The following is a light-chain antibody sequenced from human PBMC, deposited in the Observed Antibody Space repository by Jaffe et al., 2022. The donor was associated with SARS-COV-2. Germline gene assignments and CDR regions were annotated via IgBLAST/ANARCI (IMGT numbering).Light chain of an antibody. CDR1: RSLSGTY. V-gene: IGKV3-20*01. Sequence: EIVLTQSPGTLSLSPGQRATLSCRASRSLSGTYLAWYQQKPGQAPRLLIFGASSRASGTPARFSGSGSGTDFTLTINRLEPEDFAVYYCQQYGSSPGYTFGQGTKVELK. CDR3: QQYGSSPGYT. CDR2: GAS. J-gene: IGKJ2*01.